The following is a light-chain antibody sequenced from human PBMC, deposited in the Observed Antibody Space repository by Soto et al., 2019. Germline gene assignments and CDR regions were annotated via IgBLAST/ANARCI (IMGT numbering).Light chain of an antibody. J-gene: IGKJ5*01. CDR1: QSIANY. Sequence: ELVLTQSPATLFLSPGERATLSCRASQSIANYLAWYQQKPGQAPRLLIYGASNSATGITARFSGSGSGTDFTLTISNLESEAFAVYYCQPGSNWPPITFGQGTRLEIK. CDR2: GAS. CDR3: QPGSNWPPIT. V-gene: IGKV3-11*01.